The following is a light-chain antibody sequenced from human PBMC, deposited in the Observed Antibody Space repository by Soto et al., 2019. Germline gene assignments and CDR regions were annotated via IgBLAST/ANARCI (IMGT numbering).Light chain of an antibody. Sequence: QSVLTQPASVSGSPGQSITISCTGTSSDVGRYNYVSWYQQHPGKAPKLMIYDVSNRPSGVSNRFSGSKSGNTASLTISGLQAEDEADYYCSSYTDRSTVVFGGGTKLTVL. CDR1: SSDVGRYNY. J-gene: IGLJ2*01. CDR2: DVS. V-gene: IGLV2-14*03. CDR3: SSYTDRSTVV.